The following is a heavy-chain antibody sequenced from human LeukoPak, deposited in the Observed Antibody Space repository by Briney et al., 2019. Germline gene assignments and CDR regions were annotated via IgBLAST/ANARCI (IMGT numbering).Heavy chain of an antibody. CDR1: GFTFGDYA. Sequence: PGRSLRLSCTASGFTFGDYAMSWVRQAPGKGLEWVGFIRSKAYGGTTEYAASVKGRFTISRDDSKSTAYLQMNSLKTEDTAVYYCTSTLGPARPWYFDLWGRGTLVTVSS. D-gene: IGHD6-6*01. V-gene: IGHV3-49*04. J-gene: IGHJ2*01. CDR3: TSTLGPARPWYFDL. CDR2: IRSKAYGGTT.